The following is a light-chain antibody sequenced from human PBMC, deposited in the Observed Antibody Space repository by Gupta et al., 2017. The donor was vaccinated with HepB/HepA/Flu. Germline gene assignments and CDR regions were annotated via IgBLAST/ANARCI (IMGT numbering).Light chain of an antibody. CDR2: LGS. V-gene: IGKV2-28*01. Sequence: SGMTQSPLSLHVTDGEPPSLACRSSQGRVHSNGNNYFDWYLQKPGQSPQLLIYLGSNRDSGVPERFSGSGSGTDFTLTISRVEAEDVGLYYCMQGLHTPFTFGEGTKVEIK. CDR1: QGRVHSNGNNY. CDR3: MQGLHTPFT. J-gene: IGKJ4*01.